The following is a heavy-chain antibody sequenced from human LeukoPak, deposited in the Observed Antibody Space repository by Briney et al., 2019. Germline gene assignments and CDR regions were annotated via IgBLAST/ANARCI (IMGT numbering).Heavy chain of an antibody. D-gene: IGHD2-15*01. J-gene: IGHJ4*02. V-gene: IGHV4-39*07. CDR2: INYSGST. Sequence: SETLSLTCTVSGGSISSSSYYWGWIRQPPGKGLEWIGSINYSGSTYYNPSLKSRVTISVDTSKNQFSLKLSSVTAADTAVYYCARTHYCSGGSCADAGFDYWGQGTLVTVSS. CDR1: GGSISSSSYY. CDR3: ARTHYCSGGSCADAGFDY.